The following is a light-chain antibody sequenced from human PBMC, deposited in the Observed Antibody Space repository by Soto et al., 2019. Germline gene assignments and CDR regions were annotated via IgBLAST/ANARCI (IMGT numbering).Light chain of an antibody. J-gene: IGKJ1*01. CDR2: GAS. V-gene: IGKV3-15*01. Sequence: EIVMTQSPGTLSVSPGERATLSCRAGQGVTTNFAWYQQKPGQAPRLLIYGASTRATGIPARFSGSGSGTEFTLTISSLQSGDFVVYHCQQYNTWPRTFGQGTKVDI. CDR1: QGVTTN. CDR3: QQYNTWPRT.